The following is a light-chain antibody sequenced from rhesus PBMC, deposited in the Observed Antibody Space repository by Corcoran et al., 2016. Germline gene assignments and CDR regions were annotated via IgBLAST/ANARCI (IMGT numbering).Light chain of an antibody. J-gene: IGKJ1*01. CDR2: DAS. CDR1: QGISKY. V-gene: IGKV1-25*01. Sequence: DIQMTQSPSSLSASVGDTVTITCQASQGISKYLAWYQQKPGKAPKLLIYDASTLKSGVPSRFSGSGSWTEFTLTISSLQPEDFATYYCQQYSSRPPTFGQGTKVEIK. CDR3: QQYSSRPPT.